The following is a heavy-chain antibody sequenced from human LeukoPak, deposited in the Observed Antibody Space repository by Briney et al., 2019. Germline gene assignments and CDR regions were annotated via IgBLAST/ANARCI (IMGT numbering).Heavy chain of an antibody. CDR3: ARHSKYYYDSSGSYVGYFQH. J-gene: IGHJ1*01. CDR2: IYYSGST. Sequence: SETLSLTCTVSGGSISVYYWSWIRQPPGKGLEWIGYIYYSGSTNYNPSLKSRVTISVDTSKNQFSLKLSSVTAADTAVYYCARHSKYYYDSSGSYVGYFQHWGHGTLVTVSS. CDR1: GGSISVYY. D-gene: IGHD3-22*01. V-gene: IGHV4-59*08.